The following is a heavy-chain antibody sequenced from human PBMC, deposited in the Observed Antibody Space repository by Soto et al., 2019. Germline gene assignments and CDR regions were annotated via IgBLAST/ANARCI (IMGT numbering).Heavy chain of an antibody. Sequence: QVQLVESGGGVVQPGRSLRLSCEASGFTFSSYGMHWVRQAPGKGLERVAVIWYDGSNKYYADSVKGRFTISRDNSKNTLYLQMNSLRAEDTAVYYCAREGRDDSSGSYLYYFDYWGQGTLVTVSS. CDR2: IWYDGSNK. CDR1: GFTFSSYG. V-gene: IGHV3-33*01. D-gene: IGHD3-22*01. J-gene: IGHJ4*02. CDR3: AREGRDDSSGSYLYYFDY.